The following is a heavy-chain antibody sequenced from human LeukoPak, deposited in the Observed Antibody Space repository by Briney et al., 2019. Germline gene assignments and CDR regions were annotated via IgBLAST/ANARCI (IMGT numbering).Heavy chain of an antibody. V-gene: IGHV5-51*01. D-gene: IGHD3-22*01. Sequence: GESLKIYCKGSGYSFTSYWIGWVRQMPGKGLEWMGIIYPGDSDTRYSPSFQGQVTISADKSISTAYLQWSSLKASDTAMYYCARPYYDSSGYLEYFQHWGQGTLVTVSS. CDR3: ARPYYDSSGYLEYFQH. J-gene: IGHJ1*01. CDR1: GYSFTSYW. CDR2: IYPGDSDT.